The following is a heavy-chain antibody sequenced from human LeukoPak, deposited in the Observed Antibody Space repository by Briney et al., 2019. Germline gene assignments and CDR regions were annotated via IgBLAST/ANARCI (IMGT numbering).Heavy chain of an antibody. V-gene: IGHV3-73*01. CDR2: IKGKANSYAT. CDR3: TGDLWSGSRDY. Sequence: GGSLRLSCAASGFTFSDSAINWVRQASGKGLEWVGRIKGKANSYATAYAASVKGRFTMSRDDSKNTAYLQMNSLKREDTALYYGTGDLWSGSRDYWGQGTLVTVSS. J-gene: IGHJ4*02. D-gene: IGHD3-3*01. CDR1: GFTFSDSA.